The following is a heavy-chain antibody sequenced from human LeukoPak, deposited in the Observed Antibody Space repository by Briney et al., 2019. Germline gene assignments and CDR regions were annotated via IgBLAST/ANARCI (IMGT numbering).Heavy chain of an antibody. D-gene: IGHD6-19*01. CDR3: ARARSGYTSGGFDY. V-gene: IGHV4-59*01. CDR1: VGSISSYY. Sequence: SETLSLTCTVSVGSISSYYWSWIREPPGKGLEWIGYIYYSGCTNYNPSLKSRVTISVDTSKNQSSLKLSSVTAADTAVYYCARARSGYTSGGFDYWGQGTLVTVSS. CDR2: IYYSGCT. J-gene: IGHJ4*02.